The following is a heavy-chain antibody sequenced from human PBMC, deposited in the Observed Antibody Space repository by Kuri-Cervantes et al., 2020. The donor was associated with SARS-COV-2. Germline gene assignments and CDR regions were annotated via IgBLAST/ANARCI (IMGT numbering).Heavy chain of an antibody. D-gene: IGHD5-18*01. J-gene: IGHJ4*02. CDR1: GGSISSGGYY. CDR3: AREGMVTRSTN. Sequence: SETLSLTCTVSGGSISSGGYYWSWIRQHPGKGLEWIGYIYYSRSTYYNPSLKSRVTMSIATSKNQFSLRLSSVTAADTAVYYCAREGMVTRSTNWGQGTLVTVSS. V-gene: IGHV4-31*03. CDR2: IYYSRST.